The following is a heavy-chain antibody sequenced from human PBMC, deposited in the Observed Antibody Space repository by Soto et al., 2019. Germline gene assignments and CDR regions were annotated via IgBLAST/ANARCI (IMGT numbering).Heavy chain of an antibody. CDR3: ARLPRTDYHMYYFDY. V-gene: IGHV4-39*01. J-gene: IGHJ4*02. D-gene: IGHD4-17*01. CDR1: GGSVSSSSYY. Sequence: QLQLQELGPGLVKPSETLSLTCTVSGGSVSSSSYYWGWIRQPPGKGLEWIGSIYFSGRIYYNPSLKGRVTMSVDTSKNQFSLNLNSVTAADTAVYYCARLPRTDYHMYYFDYWGQGTLVTVSS. CDR2: IYFSGRI.